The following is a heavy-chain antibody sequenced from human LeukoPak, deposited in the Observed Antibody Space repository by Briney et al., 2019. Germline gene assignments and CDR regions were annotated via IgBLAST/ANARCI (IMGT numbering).Heavy chain of an antibody. CDR2: IYHSGST. CDR3: ARKQQLAIGSLDY. Sequence: SETLSLTCTVSGGSISSYYWSWIRQPPGKGLEWIGEIYHSGSTNYNPSLKSRVTISVDKSKNQFSLKLSSVTAADTAVYYCARKQQLAIGSLDYWGQGTLVTVSS. D-gene: IGHD6-13*01. J-gene: IGHJ4*02. CDR1: GGSISSYY. V-gene: IGHV4-59*12.